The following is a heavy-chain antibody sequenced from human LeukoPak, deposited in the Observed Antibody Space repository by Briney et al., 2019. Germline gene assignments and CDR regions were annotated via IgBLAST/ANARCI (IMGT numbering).Heavy chain of an antibody. Sequence: GGSLRLSCAASGFTFSTFTMNWVRQAPGKGLEWVSYISSSSSTVYYADSVTGRFTISRGNAKNSLYLQMNSLRAEDTAVYYCARDRGGDYGDLFDYWGQGTLVTVSS. D-gene: IGHD4-17*01. CDR1: GFTFSTFT. CDR3: ARDRGGDYGDLFDY. CDR2: ISSSSSTV. V-gene: IGHV3-48*01. J-gene: IGHJ4*02.